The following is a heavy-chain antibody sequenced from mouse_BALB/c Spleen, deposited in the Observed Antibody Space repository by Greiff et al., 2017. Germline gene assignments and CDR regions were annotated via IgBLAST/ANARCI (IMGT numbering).Heavy chain of an antibody. CDR2: IDPSDSYT. D-gene: IGHD1-1*01. CDR3: ARGGVVEGYYAMDY. V-gene: IGHV1-69*02. Sequence: QVQLQQPGAELVKPGASVKLSCKASGYTFTSYWMHWVKQRPGQGLEWIGEIDPSDSYTNYNQKFKGKATLTVDKSSSTAYMQLSSLTSEDSAVYYCARGGVVEGYYAMDYWGQGTSVTVSS. CDR1: GYTFTSYW. J-gene: IGHJ4*01.